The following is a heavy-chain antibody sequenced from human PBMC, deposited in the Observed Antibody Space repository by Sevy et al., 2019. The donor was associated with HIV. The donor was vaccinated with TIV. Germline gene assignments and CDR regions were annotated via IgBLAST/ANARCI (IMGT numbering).Heavy chain of an antibody. V-gene: IGHV3-30-3*01. J-gene: IGHJ6*03. Sequence: GGSLRLSCAASGFTFSSYAMHWVRQAPGKGLEWVAVISYDGSNKYYADSVKGRFPISRDNSKNTLYLQMNSLRAEDTAVYYCAGLIAAAVDYYYYMDVWGKGTTVTVSS. CDR2: ISYDGSNK. D-gene: IGHD6-13*01. CDR3: AGLIAAAVDYYYYMDV. CDR1: GFTFSSYA.